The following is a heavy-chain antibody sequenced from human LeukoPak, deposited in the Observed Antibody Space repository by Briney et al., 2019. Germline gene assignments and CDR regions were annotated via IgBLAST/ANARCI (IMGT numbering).Heavy chain of an antibody. CDR2: IYYSGST. J-gene: IGHJ4*02. CDR1: GGSISSSSYY. D-gene: IGHD3-9*01. Sequence: SETLSLTCTVSGGSISSSSYYWGWIRQPPGKGLEWIGSIYYSGSTYYNPSLKSRVTISVDTSKNQFSLKLSSVTAADTAVYYCARPLRYFGGFDYWGQGTLVTVSS. V-gene: IGHV4-39*01. CDR3: ARPLRYFGGFDY.